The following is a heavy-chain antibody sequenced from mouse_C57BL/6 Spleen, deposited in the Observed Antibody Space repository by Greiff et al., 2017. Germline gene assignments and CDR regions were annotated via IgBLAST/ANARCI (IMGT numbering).Heavy chain of an antibody. J-gene: IGHJ1*03. D-gene: IGHD2-4*01. CDR2: IYPRSGNT. V-gene: IGHV1-81*01. CDR3: ARGIYYDYNWYFDV. Sequence: QVQLQQSGAELARPGASVKLSCKASGYTFTSYGISWVKQRTGQGLEWIGEIYPRSGNTYYNEKFKGKATLTADKSSSTAYMELRSLTSEDSAVYFCARGIYYDYNWYFDVWGTGTTVTVSS. CDR1: GYTFTSYG.